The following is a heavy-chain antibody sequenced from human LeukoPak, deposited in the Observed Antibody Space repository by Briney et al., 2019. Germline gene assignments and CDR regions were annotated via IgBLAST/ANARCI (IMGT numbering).Heavy chain of an antibody. D-gene: IGHD2-15*01. CDR1: GGSIISSDYH. Sequence: SETLSLTCTVSGGSIISSDYHWGWVRQPPGTGLEWIGTISYSGNTDYNPSLRSRVTISVDTSDNQFSLRLGSVTAADTAVYHCARHCCSGPAKRVFGIWGQGTMVTVSS. CDR2: ISYSGNT. J-gene: IGHJ3*02. CDR3: ARHCCSGPAKRVFGI. V-gene: IGHV4-39*01.